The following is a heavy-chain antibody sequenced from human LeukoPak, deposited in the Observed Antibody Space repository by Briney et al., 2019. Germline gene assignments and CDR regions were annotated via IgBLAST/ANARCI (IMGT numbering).Heavy chain of an antibody. CDR2: ISSSSSYI. CDR3: ARSGVGVYSIPNYYFDY. J-gene: IGHJ4*02. D-gene: IGHD6-13*01. CDR1: GFTFSSYS. Sequence: GGSLRLSCAASGFTFSSYSMNWVRQAPGKGLEWVSSISSSSSYIYYADSVKGRFTISRDNAKNSLYLQMNSLRAEDTAVYYCARSGVGVYSIPNYYFDYWGQGTLVTVSS. V-gene: IGHV3-21*01.